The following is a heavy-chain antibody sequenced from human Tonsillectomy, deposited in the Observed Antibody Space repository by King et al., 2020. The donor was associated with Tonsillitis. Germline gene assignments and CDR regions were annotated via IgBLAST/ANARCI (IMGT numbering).Heavy chain of an antibody. V-gene: IGHV3-11*01. CDR3: AKQLGRDDS. J-gene: IGHJ4*02. CDR1: GFSFSDDY. D-gene: IGHD1-26*01. Sequence: VQLVESGGGLVKPGGSLRLSCAASGFSFSDDYMSWIRQAPGKGLEWLSYISRDGSLIYYADSVKGRFTISRDNARNSLYLQMSSLRAEDTAVYYCAKQLGRDDSWGQGTLVTVSS. CDR2: ISRDGSLI.